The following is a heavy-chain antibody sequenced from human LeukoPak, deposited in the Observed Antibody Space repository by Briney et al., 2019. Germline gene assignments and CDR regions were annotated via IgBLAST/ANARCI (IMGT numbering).Heavy chain of an antibody. J-gene: IGHJ4*02. Sequence: GGSLRLSCAASGFTFSSYAMSGVRQAPGKGLEWVSAISGSGGSTYYADSVKGRFTISRDNSKNTLYLQMNSLRAEDTAVYYCAKDPGYSSSSSYWGQGTLVTVSS. V-gene: IGHV3-23*01. CDR2: ISGSGGST. D-gene: IGHD6-13*01. CDR1: GFTFSSYA. CDR3: AKDPGYSSSSSY.